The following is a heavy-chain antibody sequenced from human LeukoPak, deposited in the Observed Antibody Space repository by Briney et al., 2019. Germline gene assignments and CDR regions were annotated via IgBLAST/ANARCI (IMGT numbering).Heavy chain of an antibody. V-gene: IGHV3-23*01. J-gene: IGHJ5*02. CDR1: GFTFSSYA. CDR3: AKDGTTMVRGVNWLDP. CDR2: ISGSGGST. Sequence: PGGSLRLSCAASGFTFSSYAMSWVRQAPGKGLEWVSAISGSGGSTYYADSVKGRFTISRDNSKNTLYLQMSSLRAEDTAVYYCAKDGTTMVRGVNWLDPWGQGTLVTVSS. D-gene: IGHD3-10*01.